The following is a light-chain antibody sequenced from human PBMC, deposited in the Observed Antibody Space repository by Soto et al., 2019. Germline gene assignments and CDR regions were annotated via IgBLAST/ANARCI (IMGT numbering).Light chain of an antibody. V-gene: IGKV3-11*01. CDR3: QQRSNWPPIT. Sequence: EILFKQSPATLSLSKGERATLSCRASQSVSSYLAWYQQKPGQAPRLLIYDASNRATGIPARFSGSGSGTDFTLTISSLEPEDFAVYYCQQRSNWPPITVGQGTRLEIK. CDR1: QSVSSY. CDR2: DAS. J-gene: IGKJ5*01.